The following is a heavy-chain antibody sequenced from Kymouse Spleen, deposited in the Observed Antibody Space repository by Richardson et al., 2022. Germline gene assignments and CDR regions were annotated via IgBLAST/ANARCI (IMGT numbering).Heavy chain of an antibody. Sequence: QVQLQQWGAGLLKPSETLSLTCAVYGGSFSGYYWSWIRQPPGKGLEWIGEINHSGSTNYNPSLKSRVTISVDTSKNQFSLKLSSVTAADTAVYYCARGQTRYCSSTSCFFNWFDPWGQGTLVTVSS. D-gene: IGHD2-2*02. CDR2: INHSGST. V-gene: IGHV4-34*01. CDR1: GGSFSGYY. CDR3: ARGQTRYCSSTSCFFNWFDP. J-gene: IGHJ5*02.